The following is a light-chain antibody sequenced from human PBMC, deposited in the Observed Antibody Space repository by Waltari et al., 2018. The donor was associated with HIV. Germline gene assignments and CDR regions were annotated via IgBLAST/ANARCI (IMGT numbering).Light chain of an antibody. V-gene: IGLV1-40*01. CDR1: IPNTGAGYQ. J-gene: IGLJ2*01. Sequence: QSVLTQPPSVSGPPGQRFTISCTGSIPNTGAGYQLPRYQQLPGTAPKLLIYGNSNRPSGVPDRFSGSKSGTSASLAITGLQAEDEADYYCQSYDSSLSGLVFGGGTKLTVL. CDR3: QSYDSSLSGLV. CDR2: GNS.